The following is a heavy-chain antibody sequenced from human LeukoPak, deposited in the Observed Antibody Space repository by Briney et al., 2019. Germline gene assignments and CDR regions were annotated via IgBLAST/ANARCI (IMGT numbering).Heavy chain of an antibody. D-gene: IGHD6-19*01. CDR2: INSDGIRT. CDR3: ARGTGYIDGWYYFDY. CDR1: GFTFNSFW. Sequence: GGSLRLSCAASGFTFNSFWMYWVRQVPGKGLLWVARINSDGIRTSHADSVQGRFTISRDNSKNSVYLQMNSLRAEDTAFYYCARGTGYIDGWYYFDYWGQGTLVTVSS. J-gene: IGHJ4*02. V-gene: IGHV3-74*01.